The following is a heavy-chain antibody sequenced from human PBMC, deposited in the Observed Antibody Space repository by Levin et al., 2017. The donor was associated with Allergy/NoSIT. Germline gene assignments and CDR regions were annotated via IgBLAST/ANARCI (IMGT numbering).Heavy chain of an antibody. Sequence: GGSLRLSCKGSGYSFTSYWIGWVRQMPGKGLEWMGIIYPGDSDTRYSPSFQGQVTISADKSISTAYLQWSSLKASDTAMYYCARRVDDYGDFHFDYWGQGTLVTVSS. CDR1: GYSFTSYW. D-gene: IGHD4-17*01. V-gene: IGHV5-51*01. J-gene: IGHJ4*02. CDR3: ARRVDDYGDFHFDY. CDR2: IYPGDSDT.